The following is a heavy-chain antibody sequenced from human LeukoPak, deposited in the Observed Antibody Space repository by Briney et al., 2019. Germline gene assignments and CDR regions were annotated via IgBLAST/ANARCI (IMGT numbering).Heavy chain of an antibody. V-gene: IGHV3-21*04. J-gene: IGHJ6*03. CDR3: AKVGPSLVRGLIRGGARYYYNYMDV. D-gene: IGHD3-10*01. Sequence: AGGSLRLSCAASGFTFSSYSMNWVRQAPGKGLEWVSSISSSRSYIYYADSVKGRFTISRDNAKNSVYLQMNSLRAEDTAVYYCAKVGPSLVRGLIRGGARYYYNYMDVWGKGTTVTISS. CDR2: ISSSRSYI. CDR1: GFTFSSYS.